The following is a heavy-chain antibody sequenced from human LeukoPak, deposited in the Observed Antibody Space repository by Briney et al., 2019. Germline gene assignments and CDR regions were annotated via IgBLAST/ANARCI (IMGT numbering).Heavy chain of an antibody. Sequence: PSETLSPTCIVPGGSTRGSSNYWGWIRNPPGKGLEWIGNIYYTGTTYYNPSLKSRVTISVDTSKNHFSLRLRSVTAADTAVYFCARPRDDSTGYYLGYWGQGTLVTVSS. V-gene: IGHV4-39*02. CDR3: ARPRDDSTGYYLGY. CDR1: GGSTRGSSNY. CDR2: IYYTGTT. D-gene: IGHD3-22*01. J-gene: IGHJ4*02.